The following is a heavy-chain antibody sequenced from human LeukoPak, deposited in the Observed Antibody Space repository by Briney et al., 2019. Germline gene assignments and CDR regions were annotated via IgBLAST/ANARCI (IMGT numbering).Heavy chain of an antibody. D-gene: IGHD3-10*01. CDR2: ISGSGGST. CDR1: GFTFSSYD. Sequence: WGSLRLSCAASGFTFSSYDMSWVRQAPGKGLEWVSAISGSGGSTYYADSVKGRFTISRDNSKNTLYLQMNSLRAEDTAVYYCAKFEHYYGSGSYYRPYYYYYYMDVWGKGTTVTVSS. J-gene: IGHJ6*03. V-gene: IGHV3-23*01. CDR3: AKFEHYYGSGSYYRPYYYYYYMDV.